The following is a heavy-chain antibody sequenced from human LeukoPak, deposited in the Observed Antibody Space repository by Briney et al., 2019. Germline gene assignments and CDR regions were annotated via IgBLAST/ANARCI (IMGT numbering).Heavy chain of an antibody. CDR2: IWYDGSNK. Sequence: GGSLRLSCAASGFTFSSYGMHWVRQAPDKGLERVAVIWYDGSNKYYADSVKGRFTISRDNSKNTLYLQMNSLRAEDTAVYYCARAEHYYDSSGYYDGLDYWGQGTLVTVSS. V-gene: IGHV3-33*01. D-gene: IGHD3-22*01. CDR1: GFTFSSYG. CDR3: ARAEHYYDSSGYYDGLDY. J-gene: IGHJ4*02.